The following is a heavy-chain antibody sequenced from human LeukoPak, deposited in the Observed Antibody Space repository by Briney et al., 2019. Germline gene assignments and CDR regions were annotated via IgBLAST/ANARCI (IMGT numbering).Heavy chain of an antibody. J-gene: IGHJ1*01. CDR2: IYHSGST. CDR3: VRHYYASGTAKGYFQH. Sequence: SETLSLTCAVSGYSISSGYYWGWIRQPPGKGLEWIGSIYHSGSTNYNPSLKSRVTISLDSSTNQFSLNLNSLTTADTAVYYCVRHYYASGTAKGYFQHWGQGTLVTVSS. D-gene: IGHD3-10*01. V-gene: IGHV4-38-2*01. CDR1: GYSISSGYY.